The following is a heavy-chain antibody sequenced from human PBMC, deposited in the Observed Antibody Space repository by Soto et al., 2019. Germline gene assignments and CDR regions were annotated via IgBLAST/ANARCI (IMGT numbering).Heavy chain of an antibody. CDR3: ARLAMATRRGYYGMDV. CDR1: GYSFTSYW. Sequence: AGESLKISCKGSGYSFTSYWISWVRQMPGKGLEWMGRIDPSDSYTNYSPSFQGHVTISADKSISTAYLQWSSLKASDTAMYYCARLAMATRRGYYGMDVWGQGTTVTVSS. J-gene: IGHJ6*02. CDR2: IDPSDSYT. V-gene: IGHV5-10-1*01. D-gene: IGHD5-12*01.